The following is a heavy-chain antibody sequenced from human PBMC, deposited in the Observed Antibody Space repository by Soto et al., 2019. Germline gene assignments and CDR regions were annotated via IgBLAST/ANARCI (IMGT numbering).Heavy chain of an antibody. D-gene: IGHD3-10*01. CDR1: GFTFSSYA. CDR2: ISYDGSNK. Sequence: QVQLVESGGGVVQPGRSLRLSCAASGFTFSSYAMHWVRQAPGKGLEWVAVISYDGSNKYYADSVKGRFTISRDNSKNPLYLQMNSLRAEDTAVDYCARDNGEILWFGEFLDLGQGTLVTFSS. CDR3: ARDNGEILWFGEFLD. V-gene: IGHV3-30-3*01. J-gene: IGHJ4*02.